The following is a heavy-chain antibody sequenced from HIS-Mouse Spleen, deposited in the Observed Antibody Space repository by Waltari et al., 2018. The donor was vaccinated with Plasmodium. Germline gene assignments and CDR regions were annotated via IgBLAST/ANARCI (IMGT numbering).Heavy chain of an antibody. CDR3: ARGRRIVVVTAPRGFFDY. J-gene: IGHJ4*02. CDR1: GGSFSGYY. V-gene: IGHV4-34*01. CDR2: IKNSGRT. D-gene: IGHD2-21*02. Sequence: QVQLQQWGAGPLKPSETLSLTCAVYGGSFSGYYWSWIRQPPGKGLEWTGEIKNSGRTTYNPPLKSRVTLSVDQSKHHFFLTLSSVAAAETALYYCARGRRIVVVTAPRGFFDYWGQGTLVTVSS.